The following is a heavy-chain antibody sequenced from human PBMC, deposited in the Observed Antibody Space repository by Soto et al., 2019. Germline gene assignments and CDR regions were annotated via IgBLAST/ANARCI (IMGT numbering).Heavy chain of an antibody. CDR2: IYPDDSDT. J-gene: IGHJ6*02. Sequence: PGESLKISCKGSGYTFTSYWIGWVRQMPGKGLEWMGIIYPDDSDTRYSPSFQGQVTISADKSISTAYLQWGSLKASDTAIYYCARHVANGMDVWGRGTTVTVSS. CDR3: ARHVANGMDV. CDR1: GYTFTSYW. V-gene: IGHV5-51*01.